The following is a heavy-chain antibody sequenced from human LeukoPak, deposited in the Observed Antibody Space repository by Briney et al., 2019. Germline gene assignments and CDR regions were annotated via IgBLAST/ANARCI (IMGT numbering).Heavy chain of an antibody. Sequence: SVKVSCKASGYTFTSYGISWVRQAPGQGLEWMGRIIPILGIANYAQKFQGRVTITADKSTSTAYMELSSLRSEDTAVYYCARDSMPGIAAAGRGNWFDPWGQGTLVTVSS. V-gene: IGHV1-69*04. CDR1: GYTFTSYG. D-gene: IGHD6-13*01. CDR3: ARDSMPGIAAAGRGNWFDP. J-gene: IGHJ5*02. CDR2: IIPILGIA.